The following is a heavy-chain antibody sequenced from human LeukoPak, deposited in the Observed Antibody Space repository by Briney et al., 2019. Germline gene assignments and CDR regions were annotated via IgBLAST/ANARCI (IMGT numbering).Heavy chain of an antibody. CDR1: GGSISSYY. CDR3: ASRGYSYGTPLLL. CDR2: IYYSGST. D-gene: IGHD5-18*01. Sequence: SETLSLTCTVSGGSISSYYWSWIRQPPGKGLEWIGYIYYSGSTNYNPSLKSRVTISVDTSKNQFSLKLSSVTAADTAVYYCASRGYSYGTPLLLWGQGTLVTVSS. V-gene: IGHV4-59*12. J-gene: IGHJ1*01.